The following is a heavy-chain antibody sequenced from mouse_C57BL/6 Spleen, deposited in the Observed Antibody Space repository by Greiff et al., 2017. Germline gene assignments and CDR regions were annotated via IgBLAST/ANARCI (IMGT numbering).Heavy chain of an antibody. CDR1: GYAFSSYW. V-gene: IGHV1-80*01. CDR2: IYPGDGDT. CDR3: ARRGYYGSRGYAMDY. J-gene: IGHJ4*01. D-gene: IGHD1-1*01. Sequence: QVQLKQSGAELVKPGASVKISCKASGYAFSSYWMNWVKQRPGKGLEWIGQIYPGDGDTNYNGKFKGKATLTADKSSSTAYMQLSSLTSEDSAVYFCARRGYYGSRGYAMDYWGQGTSVTVSS.